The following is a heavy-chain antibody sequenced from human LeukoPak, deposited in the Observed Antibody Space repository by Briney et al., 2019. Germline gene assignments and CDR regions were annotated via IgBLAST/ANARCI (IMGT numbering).Heavy chain of an antibody. CDR3: ARGVVATIRYNWFDP. CDR1: GYTFTGYY. Sequence: ASVKVSCKASGYTFTGYYMHWVRQAPGQGLEWMGRINPNSGGTNYAQKFQGRVTMTRDTSISTAYMELSRLRFDDTAVYYCARGVVATIRYNWFDPWGQGTLVTVSS. J-gene: IGHJ5*02. D-gene: IGHD5-12*01. CDR2: INPNSGGT. V-gene: IGHV1-2*06.